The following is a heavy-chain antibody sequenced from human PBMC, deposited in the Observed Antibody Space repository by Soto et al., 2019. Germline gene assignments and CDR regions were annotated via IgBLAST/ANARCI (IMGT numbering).Heavy chain of an antibody. Sequence: ASVKVSCKASGYTFTGYYMHWVRQAPGQGLEWMGWINPNSGGTNYAQKCQGWVTMTRDTSISTAYMELSRLRSDDTAVYYCARGLMITFGGVIAPPVDYWGPGTLVTVSS. D-gene: IGHD3-16*02. J-gene: IGHJ4*02. V-gene: IGHV1-2*04. CDR3: ARGLMITFGGVIAPPVDY. CDR2: INPNSGGT. CDR1: GYTFTGYY.